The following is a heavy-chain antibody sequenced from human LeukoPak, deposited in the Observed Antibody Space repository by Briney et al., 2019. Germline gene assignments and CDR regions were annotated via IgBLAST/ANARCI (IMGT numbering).Heavy chain of an antibody. CDR3: ARDRGYSYASFDY. CDR2: ISSSSSYI. Sequence: GGSLRLSCAASGFTFSSYSMNWVRQAPGKGLEWVSYISSSSSYIYYADSVKGRFTISRDNAKNSLYLQMNSLRAEDTAVYYCARDRGYSYASFDYWGQGALVTVSS. V-gene: IGHV3-21*01. J-gene: IGHJ4*02. D-gene: IGHD5-18*01. CDR1: GFTFSSYS.